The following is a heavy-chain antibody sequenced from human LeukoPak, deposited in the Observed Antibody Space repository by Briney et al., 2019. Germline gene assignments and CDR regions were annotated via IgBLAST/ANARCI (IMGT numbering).Heavy chain of an antibody. V-gene: IGHV3-30*18. CDR1: GFTFSSYG. CDR3: AKDWSRTAVTNEGA. D-gene: IGHD4-23*01. J-gene: IGHJ5*02. Sequence: GGSLRLSCAASGFTFSSYGMHWVRQAPGKGLEWVAVISYDGSNKYYADSVKGRFTISRDNSKNTLYLQMNSLRAEDTAVYYCAKDWSRTAVTNEGAWGQGTLVTVSS. CDR2: ISYDGSNK.